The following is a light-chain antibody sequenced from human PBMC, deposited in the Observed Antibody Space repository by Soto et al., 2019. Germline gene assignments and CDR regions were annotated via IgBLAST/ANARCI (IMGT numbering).Light chain of an antibody. CDR2: GAS. Sequence: EIVLTQSPGTLSLSPGERATLSCRASQSVSSSYLAWYQQKPGQAPRLLIYGASSRATGIPDRFSGSGSGTDFTLTISRLEPEDFAVDYCQQYGSSFFTFGGGTKVEIK. CDR1: QSVSSSY. V-gene: IGKV3-20*01. CDR3: QQYGSSFFT. J-gene: IGKJ4*01.